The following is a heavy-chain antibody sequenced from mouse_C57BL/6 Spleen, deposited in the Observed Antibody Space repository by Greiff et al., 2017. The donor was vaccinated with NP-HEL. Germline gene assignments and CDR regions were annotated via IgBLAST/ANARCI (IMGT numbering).Heavy chain of an antibody. CDR3: ARGGGNYDWDDYAMDY. Sequence: QVQLQQPGAELVRPGSSVKLSCKASGYTFTSYWMDWVKQRPGQGLEWIGNIYPSDSETHYNQKFKDKATLTVDKSSSTAYMQLSSLTSEDSAVYYGARGGGNYDWDDYAMDYWGQGTSVTVSS. CDR1: GYTFTSYW. V-gene: IGHV1-61*01. J-gene: IGHJ4*01. D-gene: IGHD2-1*01. CDR2: IYPSDSET.